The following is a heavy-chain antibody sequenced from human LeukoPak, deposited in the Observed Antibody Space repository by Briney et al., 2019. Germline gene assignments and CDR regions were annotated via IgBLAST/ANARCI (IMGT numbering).Heavy chain of an antibody. V-gene: IGHV3-48*03. D-gene: IGHD3-10*01. CDR3: ARGTHITMVRGALHY. J-gene: IGHJ4*02. CDR2: INSAGSTI. CDR1: GFSFSTFE. Sequence: GGSLRPSCAPSGFSFSTFEMNWVRQAPGKGLEWVSYINSAGSTIYYADSVKGRFTISRDNAKNSLYLQMNSLRAEDTAVYYCARGTHITMVRGALHYWGQGTLVTVSS.